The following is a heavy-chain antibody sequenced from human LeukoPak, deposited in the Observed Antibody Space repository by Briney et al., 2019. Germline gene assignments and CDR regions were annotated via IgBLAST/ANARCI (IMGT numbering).Heavy chain of an antibody. V-gene: IGHV4-34*01. D-gene: IGHD1-26*01. J-gene: IGHJ6*03. CDR1: GGSFSGYY. CDR3: ARGRYSGSYYGYYYYMDV. Sequence: SETLSLTCAVYGGSFSGYYWSWIRQPPGKGLEWIGEINHSGSTNYNPSLKSRVTISVDTSKNQFSLKLSSVTAAGTAVYYCARGRYSGSYYGYYYYMDVWGKGTTVTVSS. CDR2: INHSGST.